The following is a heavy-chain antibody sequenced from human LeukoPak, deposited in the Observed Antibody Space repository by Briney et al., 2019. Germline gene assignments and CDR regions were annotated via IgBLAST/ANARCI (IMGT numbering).Heavy chain of an antibody. V-gene: IGHV1-2*02. J-gene: IGHJ4*02. CDR1: GYTFTKYY. CDR2: INPNSGGT. Sequence: GASVKVSCKASGYTFTKYYIHWVRQAPGQGLEWMGWINPNSGGTNYAQKFQGRVTMTRDTSISTAYMELSRLRSDDTAVYYCARDGVTTGGAIDYWGQGTLVTVSS. D-gene: IGHD4-17*01. CDR3: ARDGVTTGGAIDY.